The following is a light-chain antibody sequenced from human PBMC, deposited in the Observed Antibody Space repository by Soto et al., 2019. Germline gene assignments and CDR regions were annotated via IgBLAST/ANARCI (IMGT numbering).Light chain of an antibody. J-gene: IGLJ3*02. CDR1: RSNIGAGYD. CDR3: QSYDTSVSGASV. Sequence: QSVLTQPPSVSGAPGQRVTISCTGSRSNIGAGYDVHWYQQIPGTAPKLLIYRNHDRPSGVPDRFSGSKSGTSASLAITGRQAEDEDDYYCQSYDTSVSGASVFGGGTKVTVL. V-gene: IGLV1-40*01. CDR2: RNH.